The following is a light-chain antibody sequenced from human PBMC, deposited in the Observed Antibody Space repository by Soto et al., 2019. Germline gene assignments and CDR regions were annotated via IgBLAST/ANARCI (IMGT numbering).Light chain of an antibody. J-gene: IGKJ4*01. CDR3: QQYDNLLLT. Sequence: DIQMTQSPSSLSASVGDRVTITCQASQDISNYLNWYQQKPGKAPKRLIYDASNLETGVPSRFSGSGSGTDFTFTIRCVQPADIATYYCQQYDNLLLTFGGGTKVEIK. CDR1: QDISNY. CDR2: DAS. V-gene: IGKV1-33*01.